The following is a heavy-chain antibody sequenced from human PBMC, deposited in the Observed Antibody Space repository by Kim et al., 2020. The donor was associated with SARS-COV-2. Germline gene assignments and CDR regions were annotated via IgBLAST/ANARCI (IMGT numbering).Heavy chain of an antibody. Sequence: SETLSLTCTVSGGSISSYYWSWIRQPPGKGLEWIGYIYYSGSTNYNPSLKSRVTISVDTSKNQFSLKLSSVTAADTAVYYCARGDVLLWFGEPRGGNWF. CDR2: IYYSGST. CDR1: GGSISSYY. V-gene: IGHV4-59*01. J-gene: IGHJ5*01. CDR3: ARGDVLLWFGEPRGGNWF. D-gene: IGHD3-10*01.